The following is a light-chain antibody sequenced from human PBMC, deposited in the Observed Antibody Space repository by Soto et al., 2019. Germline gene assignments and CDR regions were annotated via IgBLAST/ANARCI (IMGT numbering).Light chain of an antibody. CDR3: CSYAGSYTFYV. V-gene: IGLV2-14*01. CDR1: SSDIGDYDY. Sequence: QSVLTQPASVSGSPGQSITISCTGTSSDIGDYDYVSWYQQHPGKAPKLLISEVSNRPSGVSNRFSGSKSGNTASLTISGLQAEDEADYYCCSYAGSYTFYVFGTGTKLTVL. CDR2: EVS. J-gene: IGLJ1*01.